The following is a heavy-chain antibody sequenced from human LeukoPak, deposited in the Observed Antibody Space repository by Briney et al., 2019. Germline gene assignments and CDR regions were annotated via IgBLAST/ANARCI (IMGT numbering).Heavy chain of an antibody. Sequence: ASVKVSCKASGYTFTGYYMHWVRQAPGQGLEWMGWINPNSGGTNYAQKFQGRVTMTRDTSISTAYMELSRLRSDDTAVYYCARGRGRAARPFDYWGQGTLVTVSS. CDR1: GYTFTGYY. CDR3: ARGRGRAARPFDY. J-gene: IGHJ4*02. D-gene: IGHD6-6*01. CDR2: INPNSGGT. V-gene: IGHV1-2*02.